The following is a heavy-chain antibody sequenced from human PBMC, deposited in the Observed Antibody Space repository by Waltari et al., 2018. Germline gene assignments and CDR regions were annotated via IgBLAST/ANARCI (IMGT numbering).Heavy chain of an antibody. CDR2: INAGNGNT. Sequence: QVQLVQSGAEVKKPGASVKVSCTASGYTFTSYAMHWVRQAPGQRLEWMGWINAGNGNTKDSQKFQGRVTITRDTSASTAYMELSSLRSEDTAVYYCARDRITMITPPMVGIFDYWGQGTLVTVSS. CDR3: ARDRITMITPPMVGIFDY. V-gene: IGHV1-3*01. CDR1: GYTFTSYA. J-gene: IGHJ4*02. D-gene: IGHD3-22*01.